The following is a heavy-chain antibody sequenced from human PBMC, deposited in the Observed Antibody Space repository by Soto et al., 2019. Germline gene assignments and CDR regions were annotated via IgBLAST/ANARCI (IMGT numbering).Heavy chain of an antibody. J-gene: IGHJ6*02. D-gene: IGHD6-19*01. CDR1: GFTFSSYG. V-gene: IGHV3-30*18. Sequence: PGGSLRLSCAASGFTFSSYGMHWVRQAPGKGLEWVAVISYDGSNKYYADSVKGRFTISRDNSKNTLYLQMNSRRAEDTAVYYCAKDLEVAVAVDYYYYGMDVWGQGTTVTVSS. CDR2: ISYDGSNK. CDR3: AKDLEVAVAVDYYYYGMDV.